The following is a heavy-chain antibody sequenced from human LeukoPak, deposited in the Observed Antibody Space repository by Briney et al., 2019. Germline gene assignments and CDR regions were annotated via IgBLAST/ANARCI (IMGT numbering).Heavy chain of an antibody. CDR1: GCTFTSYT. CDR2: INTNTGNP. J-gene: IGHJ4*02. CDR3: ARRRYSSSSGAYYFDY. Sequence: ASVKVSCKASGCTFTSYTMSWVRQAAGQGLEWMGWINTNTGNPTYAQGFTGRFVFSLDTSVGTAYLQISSLKAEDTAVYYCARRRYSSSSGAYYFDYWGQGTLVTVSS. V-gene: IGHV7-4-1*02. D-gene: IGHD6-6*01.